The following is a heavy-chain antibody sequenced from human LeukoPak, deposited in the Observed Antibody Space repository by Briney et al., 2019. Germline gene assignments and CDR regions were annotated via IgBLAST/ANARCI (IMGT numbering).Heavy chain of an antibody. CDR3: ARAAVGSSGWPFDY. Sequence: PSETLSLTCAVYGGSFSGYYWGWIRQPPGKGLEWIGEINHSGSTNYNPSLKSRVTISVDTSKNQFSLKLSSVTAADTAVYYCARAAVGSSGWPFDYWGQGTLVTVSS. CDR2: INHSGST. CDR1: GGSFSGYY. V-gene: IGHV4-34*01. J-gene: IGHJ4*02. D-gene: IGHD6-19*01.